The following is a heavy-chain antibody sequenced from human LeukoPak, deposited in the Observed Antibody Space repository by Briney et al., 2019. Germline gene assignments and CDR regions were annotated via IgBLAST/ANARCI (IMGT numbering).Heavy chain of an antibody. D-gene: IGHD6-13*01. Sequence: LRLSCAASGFTFDDYAMHWVRQAPGKGLEWIGYIYYSGSTNYNPSLKSRVTISVDTSKNQFSLKLSSVTAADPAVYYCAARGAAAGKSDYWGQGTLVTVSS. CDR1: GFTFDDYA. CDR3: AARGAAAGKSDY. V-gene: IGHV4-59*01. CDR2: IYYSGST. J-gene: IGHJ4*02.